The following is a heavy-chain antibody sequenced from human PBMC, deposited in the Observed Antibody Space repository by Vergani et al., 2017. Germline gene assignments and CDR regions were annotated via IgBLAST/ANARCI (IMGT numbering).Heavy chain of an antibody. D-gene: IGHD3-10*01. CDR3: ARDPGYYGSGSYYNRPYYFDY. CDR1: GFTFSSYA. J-gene: IGHJ4*02. Sequence: EVQLVESGGGLVQPGGSLRLSCAASGFTFSSYAMSWVRQAPGKGLEWVSAISGSGGSTYYADSVKGRFTISRDNAKNSLYLQMNSLRADDTAVYYCARDPGYYGSGSYYNRPYYFDYWGQGTLVTVSS. V-gene: IGHV3-23*04. CDR2: ISGSGGST.